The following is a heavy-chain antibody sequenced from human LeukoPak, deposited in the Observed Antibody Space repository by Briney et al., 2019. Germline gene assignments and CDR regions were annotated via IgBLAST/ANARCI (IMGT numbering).Heavy chain of an antibody. Sequence: ASVKVSCKASGYTFTSYGISWVRQAPGQGLEWLGWISAYNGNTNYAQKLQGRVTMTTDTYRSTAYMEMRSLRSDDTAVYYCARDLAYYDFWSGYYFDYWGQGTLVTVSS. D-gene: IGHD3-3*01. CDR3: ARDLAYYDFWSGYYFDY. CDR2: ISAYNGNT. CDR1: GYTFTSYG. J-gene: IGHJ4*02. V-gene: IGHV1-18*01.